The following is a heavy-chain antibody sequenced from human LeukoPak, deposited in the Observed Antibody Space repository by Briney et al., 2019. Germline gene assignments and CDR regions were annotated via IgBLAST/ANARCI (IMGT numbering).Heavy chain of an antibody. Sequence: GGSLGLSCAAFGFTASNTYMGWVGRAPGRGLKGFSLIYSGGGTYSADSVKGRFTISRDISKNTLYLQKNSLRAEDSAVYYCARDRSNYLGGYYYYGMDVWGQGTTVTVSS. J-gene: IGHJ6*02. V-gene: IGHV3-53*01. CDR1: GFTASNTY. CDR3: ARDRSNYLGGYYYYGMDV. CDR2: IYSGGGT. D-gene: IGHD4-11*01.